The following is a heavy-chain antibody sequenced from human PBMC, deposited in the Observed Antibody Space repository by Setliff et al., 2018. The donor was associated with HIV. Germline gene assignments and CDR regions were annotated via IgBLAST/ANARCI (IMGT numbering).Heavy chain of an antibody. V-gene: IGHV4-61*10. CDR2: IYNSGST. CDR3: ARIGEWELLKGRAFDI. Sequence: PSETLSLTCTVSGGSISSGSYYWSWIRQPAGKGLEWIGRIYNSGSTNYNPSLKSRVTISVDTSKNQFSLKLNSVTAADTAVYYCARIGEWELLKGRAFDIWGQGTMVTVSS. J-gene: IGHJ3*02. CDR1: GGSISSGSYY. D-gene: IGHD1-26*01.